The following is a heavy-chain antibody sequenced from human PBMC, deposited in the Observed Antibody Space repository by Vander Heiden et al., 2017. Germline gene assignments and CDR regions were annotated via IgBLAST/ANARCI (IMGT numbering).Heavy chain of an antibody. CDR2: IYSSGKT. J-gene: IGHJ4*01. V-gene: IGHV4-39*02. CDR1: AGTISGNSYY. CDR3: ARLEAYGGGLDF. D-gene: IGHD2-21*01. Sequence: QLQLQQSGPGLLMPSVTLSPTCTLSAGTISGNSYYWGWIRQPPGKGLEWMGKIYSSGKTYYNPSLESRLNISVDTSKNHFSLRLSSLSAADTAVYYCARLEAYGGGLDFWGQGILVTVSS.